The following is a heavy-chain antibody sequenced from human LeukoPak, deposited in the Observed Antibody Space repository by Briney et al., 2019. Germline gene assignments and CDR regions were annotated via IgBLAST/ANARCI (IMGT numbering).Heavy chain of an antibody. V-gene: IGHV4-61*02. J-gene: IGHJ2*01. CDR2: IYTSGST. Sequence: PSETLSLTCSVSGGSIYSGTYYWSWIRQPAGKGLEWIGRIYTSGSTTYNASLKSRVTVSLDISQNQFSLSLRSVTAADTAVYYCARETHMYCKSNSCYGYFDLWGRGTLVTVSS. CDR3: ARETHMYCKSNSCYGYFDL. D-gene: IGHD2-2*01. CDR1: GGSIYSGTYY.